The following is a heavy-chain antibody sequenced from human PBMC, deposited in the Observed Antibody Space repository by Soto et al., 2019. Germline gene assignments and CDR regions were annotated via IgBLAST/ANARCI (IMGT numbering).Heavy chain of an antibody. V-gene: IGHV3-30-3*01. CDR3: ARAPSGSYPEFDY. CDR2: ITYDGSNQ. CDR1: GFIFSSYT. D-gene: IGHD1-26*01. Sequence: GGSLRLACAASGFIFSSYTMHWVRQAPGKGLEWVGVITYDGSNQYYADSVKGRFTISRDNSRNMLFLQMNSLRPDDTAVYYCARAPSGSYPEFDYWGQGTLVTVSS. J-gene: IGHJ4*02.